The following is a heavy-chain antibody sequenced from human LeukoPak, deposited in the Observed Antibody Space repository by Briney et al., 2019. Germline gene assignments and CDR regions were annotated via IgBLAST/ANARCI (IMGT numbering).Heavy chain of an antibody. D-gene: IGHD7-27*01. J-gene: IGHJ4*02. Sequence: ASVKVSCKASGYTFTSYDINWVRQATGQGLEWMGWMSPKSGNTGYAQKFQGRVTMTSNTAISTAYMELSSLRSEDTAVYYCVRTPPNWGADYWGQGTLVTVPS. CDR2: MSPKSGNT. CDR1: GYTFTSYD. CDR3: VRTPPNWGADY. V-gene: IGHV1-8*01.